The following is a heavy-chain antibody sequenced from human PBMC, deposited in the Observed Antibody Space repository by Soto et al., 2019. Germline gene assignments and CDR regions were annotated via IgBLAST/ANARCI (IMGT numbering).Heavy chain of an antibody. D-gene: IGHD5-18*01. CDR1: GYTFTSYG. CDR3: ARRGNPGYSYGLNDYFDY. V-gene: IGHV1-18*04. CDR2: ISAYNGNT. J-gene: IGHJ4*02. Sequence: ASVKVSCKASGYTFTSYGTSWVRQAPGQGLEWTGWISAYNGNTNYAQKLQGRVTMTTDTSTSTAYMELRSLRSDDTAVYYCARRGNPGYSYGLNDYFDYWGQGTLVTVSS.